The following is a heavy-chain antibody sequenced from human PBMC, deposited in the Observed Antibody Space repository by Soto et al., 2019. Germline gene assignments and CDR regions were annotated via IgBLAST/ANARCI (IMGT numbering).Heavy chain of an antibody. CDR1: GFTFGDYS. V-gene: IGHV3-49*03. CDR3: TRSQAPTTHQFDP. Sequence: PGGSLRLSCTASGFTFGDYSMSWFRQAPGKGLEWVGFIGGKAYGGTTEYAASVKGRCTISRDDSKSIAYLQMNSLKTEDTAVYYCTRSQAPTTHQFDPWGQGTLVTVSS. CDR2: IGGKAYGGTT. J-gene: IGHJ5*02. D-gene: IGHD1-7*01.